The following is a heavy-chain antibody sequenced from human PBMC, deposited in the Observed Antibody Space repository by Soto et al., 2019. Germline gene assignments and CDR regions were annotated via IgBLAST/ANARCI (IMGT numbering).Heavy chain of an antibody. CDR2: VYYSGST. D-gene: IGHD1-1*01. CDR3: ARDTTPSL. CDR1: GGSIISYY. J-gene: IGHJ4*02. Sequence: PSETLSLTCTVSGGSIISYYWSWILQPPGKGLEWIGYVYYSGSTNYNPSLKSRVTISVDTSKNQFSLKLSSVTAADTAMYYCARDTTPSLWGQGTLVTVSS. V-gene: IGHV4-59*01.